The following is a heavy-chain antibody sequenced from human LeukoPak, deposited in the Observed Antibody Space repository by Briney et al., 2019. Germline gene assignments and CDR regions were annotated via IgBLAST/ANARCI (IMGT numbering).Heavy chain of an antibody. CDR1: GFTVSSNS. D-gene: IGHD3-22*01. J-gene: IGHJ4*02. CDR3: ARKHYYDSSGFFPPMDY. CDR2: IYSGGST. Sequence: GGSLRLSCAASGFTVSSNSMSRVRQAPGKGLEGVSVIYSGGSTFYADSVKGRFTISRDNSKNTLYLQMNSLRAEDTAVYYCARKHYYDSSGFFPPMDYWGQGTLVTVSS. V-gene: IGHV3-66*01.